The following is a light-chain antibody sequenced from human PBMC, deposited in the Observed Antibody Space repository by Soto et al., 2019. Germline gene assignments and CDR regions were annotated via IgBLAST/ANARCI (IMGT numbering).Light chain of an antibody. J-gene: IGKJ2*02. V-gene: IGKV3-20*01. CDR3: QQYPGCT. CDR2: GAS. CDR1: QSVSSSY. Sequence: DIVLTQSPGTLSLSPGERATLSCRASQSVSSSYLAWYQQKPGQAPRLLIYGASSRATGIPDRFSGSGSGTDFTLTISRLEPEDFAVYHCQQYPGCTFGQGTKLEIK.